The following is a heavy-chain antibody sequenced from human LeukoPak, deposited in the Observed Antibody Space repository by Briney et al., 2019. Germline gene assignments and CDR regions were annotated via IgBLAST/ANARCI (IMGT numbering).Heavy chain of an antibody. CDR2: ISYDGSNK. CDR3: AKDRDIAARYYYGMDV. Sequence: GGSLRLSCAASGFTFSSYGTHWVRQAPGKGLEWVAVISYDGSNKYYADSVKGRFTISRDNSKNTLYLQMNSLRAEDTAVYYCAKDRDIAARYYYGMDVWGQGTTVTVSS. CDR1: GFTFSSYG. J-gene: IGHJ6*02. V-gene: IGHV3-30*18. D-gene: IGHD6-6*01.